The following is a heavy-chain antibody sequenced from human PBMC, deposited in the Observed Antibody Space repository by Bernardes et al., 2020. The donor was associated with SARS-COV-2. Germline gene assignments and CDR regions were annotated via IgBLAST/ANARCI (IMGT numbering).Heavy chain of an antibody. CDR1: GFSLSTSGVG. CDR2: IYWNDDK. Sequence: SGPSLLNATQTLTLTCTFSGFSLSTSGVGVGWIRQPPGKALEWLALIYWNDDKRYSPSLKSRLTITKDTSKNQVVLTMTNMDPVDTATYYCANSPTYYDFWSGYYFKSGGGGNNWFDPWGQGTLVTVSS. J-gene: IGHJ5*02. V-gene: IGHV2-5*01. D-gene: IGHD3-3*01. CDR3: ANSPTYYDFWSGYYFKSGGGGNNWFDP.